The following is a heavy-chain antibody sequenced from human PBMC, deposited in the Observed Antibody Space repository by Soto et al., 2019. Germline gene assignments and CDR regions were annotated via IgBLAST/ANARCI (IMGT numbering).Heavy chain of an antibody. D-gene: IGHD6-6*01. Sequence: SETLSLTCTVSGGSVSSGSYYWSWIRQPPGKGLEWIGYIYYSGSTNYNPSLKSRVTISVDTSKNQFSLKLSSVTAADTAVYYCARRFRGAARRPGGYYYYGMDVWGQGTTVTVSS. CDR1: GGSVSSGSYY. CDR3: ARRFRGAARRPGGYYYYGMDV. J-gene: IGHJ6*02. CDR2: IYYSGST. V-gene: IGHV4-61*01.